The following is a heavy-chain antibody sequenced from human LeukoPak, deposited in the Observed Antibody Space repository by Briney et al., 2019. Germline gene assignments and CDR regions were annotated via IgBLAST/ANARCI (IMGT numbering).Heavy chain of an antibody. Sequence: GGSLRLSCAASGFTFRSYGMHWVRQAPGKGLEWVAFIRYDGSNKYYADSVKGRFTISRDNSKNTLYLQMNSLRAEDTAVYYCAKWVQDYYGPGSYYPPPPSSDYWGQGTLVTVSS. V-gene: IGHV3-30*02. J-gene: IGHJ4*02. CDR2: IRYDGSNK. CDR3: AKWVQDYYGPGSYYPPPPSSDY. D-gene: IGHD3-10*01. CDR1: GFTFRSYG.